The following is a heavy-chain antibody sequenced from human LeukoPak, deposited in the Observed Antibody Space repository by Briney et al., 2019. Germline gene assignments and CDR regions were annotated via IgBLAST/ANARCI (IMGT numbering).Heavy chain of an antibody. CDR1: GFPFSSHG. V-gene: IGHV3-23*01. Sequence: GGSLRLSCVGSGFPFSSHGMNWVRQAPGKGLEWVSGISPGGGPTYYADSMRGRFSISRDDLKDTLYLQMKNLRAEDTAVYYCAKDGAWLRFDDWGQGILVTVSS. CDR2: ISPGGGPT. J-gene: IGHJ4*02. CDR3: AKDGAWLRFDD. D-gene: IGHD5-12*01.